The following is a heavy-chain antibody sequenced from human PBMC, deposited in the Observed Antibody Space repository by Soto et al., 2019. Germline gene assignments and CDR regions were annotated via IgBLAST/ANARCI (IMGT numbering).Heavy chain of an antibody. V-gene: IGHV4-39*01. D-gene: IGHD1-7*01. CDR1: RGSISSGTNY. J-gene: IGHJ5*02. CDR3: ARHAAGWNFDP. Sequence: PSETLSLTCTVSRGSISSGTNYWAWIRQPPGKGLEWIANIYYSGSTFYNPSLKSRVTISLDTSKNQFSLKLRSVTAADTAVYYCARHAAGWNFDPWGKVSLVPFSS. CDR2: IYYSGST.